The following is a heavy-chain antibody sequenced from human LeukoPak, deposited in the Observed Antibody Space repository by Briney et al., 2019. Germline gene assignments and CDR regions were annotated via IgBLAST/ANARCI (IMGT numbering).Heavy chain of an antibody. D-gene: IGHD2-2*01. J-gene: IGHJ6*02. Sequence: PSETLSLTCAVYGGSFSGYYWSWIRQPPGKGLEWIGEINHSGSTNYNPSLKSRVTISVDTSKNQLSLKLSSVTAADTAVYYRARGRPYCSSTSCYALYYYYYGMDVWGQGTTVTVSS. CDR3: ARGRPYCSSTSCYALYYYYYGMDV. V-gene: IGHV4-34*01. CDR2: INHSGST. CDR1: GGSFSGYY.